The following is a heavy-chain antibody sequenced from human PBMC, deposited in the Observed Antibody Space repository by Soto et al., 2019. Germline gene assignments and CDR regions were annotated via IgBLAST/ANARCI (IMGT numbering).Heavy chain of an antibody. CDR3: ARRGSGSYYDY. V-gene: IGHV3-23*01. D-gene: IGHD1-26*01. J-gene: IGHJ4*02. Sequence: EVQLLESGGGLVQPGGSLRLSCAASGFTFSSYAMRWVRQAPGKGLEWVSATSGSGDSTYYADSVKGRFTISRDTSTNTVYLQMNRLRGEDTAVYYCARRGSGSYYDYWGQGTLVTVSS. CDR1: GFTFSSYA. CDR2: TSGSGDST.